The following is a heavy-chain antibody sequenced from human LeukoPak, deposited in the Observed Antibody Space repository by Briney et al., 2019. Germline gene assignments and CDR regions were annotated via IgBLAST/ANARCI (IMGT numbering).Heavy chain of an antibody. V-gene: IGHV4-39*01. Sequence: PSETLSLTCTVSGGSISSSSYYWGWIRQPPGKGLEWIGSIYYSGSTYYNPSLKSRVTISVDTSKNQFSLKLSSVTAADTAVYYCARLVVTAIRTNWFDPWGQGTLVTVSS. CDR2: IYYSGST. D-gene: IGHD2-21*02. J-gene: IGHJ5*02. CDR3: ARLVVTAIRTNWFDP. CDR1: GGSISSSSYY.